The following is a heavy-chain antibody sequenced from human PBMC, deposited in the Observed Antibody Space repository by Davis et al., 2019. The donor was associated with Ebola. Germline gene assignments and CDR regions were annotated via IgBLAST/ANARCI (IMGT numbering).Heavy chain of an antibody. J-gene: IGHJ6*04. D-gene: IGHD3-10*01. CDR2: IYYSGST. Sequence: PSETLSLTCTVSGGSISSSSYYWGWIRQPPGKGLEWIGSIYYSGSTYYNPSLKSRVTISVDTSKNQFSLKLSSVTAADTAVYYCARDGVSYGSASPGSGMDVWGKGTTVTVSS. CDR3: ARDGVSYGSASPGSGMDV. CDR1: GGSISSSSYY. V-gene: IGHV4-39*07.